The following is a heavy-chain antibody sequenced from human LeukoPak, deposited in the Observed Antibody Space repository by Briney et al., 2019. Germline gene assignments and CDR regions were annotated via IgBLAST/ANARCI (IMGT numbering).Heavy chain of an antibody. CDR1: GGSISSGDYY. CDR3: ARRTYYYYYYGMDV. J-gene: IGHJ6*02. D-gene: IGHD2-2*01. CDR2: MYYSGST. Sequence: SQTLSLTCTVSGGSISSGDYYWSWIRQPPGKGLEWIAYMYYSGSTYYNPSLKSRVTMSADTSKNQFSLKLSSVTAADTAVYYCARRTYYYYYYGMDVWGQGTTVTVSS. V-gene: IGHV4-30-4*01.